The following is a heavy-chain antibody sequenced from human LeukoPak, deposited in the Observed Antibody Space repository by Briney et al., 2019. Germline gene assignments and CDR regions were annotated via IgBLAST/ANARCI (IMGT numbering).Heavy chain of an antibody. J-gene: IGHJ4*02. CDR2: ISAYNGNT. CDR3: ASGPGSIVGANGFDY. Sequence: ASVKVSCKASGYTFTSYGISWVRQAPGQGLEWMGWISAYNGNTNYAQKLQGRVTMTTDTSTSTAYMELRSLRSDDTAVYYCASGPGSIVGANGFDYWGQGTLVTVSS. V-gene: IGHV1-18*01. CDR1: GYTFTSYG. D-gene: IGHD1-26*01.